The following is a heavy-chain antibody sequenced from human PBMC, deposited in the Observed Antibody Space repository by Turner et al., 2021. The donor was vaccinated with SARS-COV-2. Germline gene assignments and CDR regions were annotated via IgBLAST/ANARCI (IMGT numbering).Heavy chain of an antibody. CDR1: GFTCSSYS. CDR3: ARDLGSIAVAN. CDR2: ISSSSSTI. J-gene: IGHJ4*02. V-gene: IGHV3-48*01. D-gene: IGHD6-19*01. Sequence: EVQLVGSGGGLVQPGGSLRLSCAASGFTCSSYSMNWVRQAPGKGLEWVSYISSSSSTIYYADSVKGRFTISRDNAKNSLYLQMNSLRAEDTAVYYCARDLGSIAVANWGQGTLVTVSS.